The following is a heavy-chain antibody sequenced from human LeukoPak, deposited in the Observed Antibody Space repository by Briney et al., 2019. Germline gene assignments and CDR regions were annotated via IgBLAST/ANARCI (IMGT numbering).Heavy chain of an antibody. Sequence: QAGGSLRLSCAASGFSISNYNMNWVRQAPGKGLEWLSSISSSSSTIFYPDSVKGRLTISRDNAKNSVFLQMNSLRAEDTAVYYCATEPLYYYYMNVWGKGTTVTVSS. V-gene: IGHV3-48*01. D-gene: IGHD1-14*01. CDR3: ATEPLYYYYMNV. J-gene: IGHJ6*03. CDR1: GFSISNYN. CDR2: ISSSSSTI.